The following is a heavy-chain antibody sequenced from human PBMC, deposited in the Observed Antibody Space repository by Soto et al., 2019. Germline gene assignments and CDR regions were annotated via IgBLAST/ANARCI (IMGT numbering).Heavy chain of an antibody. CDR3: ASLGSIVGDDFDY. CDR2: ISYDGSNK. CDR1: GFTFSSYG. D-gene: IGHD1-26*01. J-gene: IGHJ4*02. Sequence: GESLKISCAASGFTFSSYGMHWVRQAPGKGLEWVAVISYDGSNKYYADSVKGRFTISRDNSKNTLYLQMNSLRAEDTAGYYCASLGSIVGDDFDYWGQGTLVTVSS. V-gene: IGHV3-30*03.